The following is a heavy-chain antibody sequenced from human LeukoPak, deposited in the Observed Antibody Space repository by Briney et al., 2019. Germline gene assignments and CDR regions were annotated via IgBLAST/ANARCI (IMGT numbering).Heavy chain of an antibody. CDR2: TSSSDPGT. V-gene: IGHV3-23*01. CDR3: ARAPVTSCRGAFCYPFDY. Sequence: GGSLRLSCAASGFTVNTFYMSWVRQAPGKGLEWVAATSSSDPGTYHADSVRGRFTISRDNSKNTLYLQMNRLRVEDAAVYYCARAPVTSCRGAFCYPFDYWGQGTLVTVSS. CDR1: GFTVNTFY. D-gene: IGHD2-15*01. J-gene: IGHJ4*02.